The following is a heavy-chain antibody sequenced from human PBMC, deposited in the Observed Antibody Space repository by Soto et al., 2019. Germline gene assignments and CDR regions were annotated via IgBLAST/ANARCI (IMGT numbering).Heavy chain of an antibody. CDR3: ARVLTGTTFGFDP. CDR2: IIPIFGTA. D-gene: IGHD1-20*01. J-gene: IGHJ5*02. CDR1: GGTFSSYA. Sequence: ASVKVSCKASGGTFSSYAISWVRQAPGQGLEWMGGIIPIFGTANYAQKFQGRVTITADESTSTAYMELSSLRSEDTAVYYCARVLTGTTFGFDPWGQGTLVTVS. V-gene: IGHV1-69*13.